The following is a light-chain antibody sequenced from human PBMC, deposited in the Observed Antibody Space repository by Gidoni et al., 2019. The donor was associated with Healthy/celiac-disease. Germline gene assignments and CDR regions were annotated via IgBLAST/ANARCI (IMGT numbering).Light chain of an antibody. J-gene: IGKJ5*01. V-gene: IGKV3-11*01. CDR3: QQRSNWPPT. Sequence: TVLTQSPATLSWSPGERATLSCRASQSVSSYLAWYQQKPGQAPRLLIYDASNRATGIPARFSGSGSGTDFTLTISSLEPEDFAVYYCQQRSNWPPTFGQGTRLEIK. CDR1: QSVSSY. CDR2: DAS.